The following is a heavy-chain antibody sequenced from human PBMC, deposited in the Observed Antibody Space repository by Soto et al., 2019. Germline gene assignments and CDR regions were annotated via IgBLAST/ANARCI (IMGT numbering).Heavy chain of an antibody. CDR1: GFTFSSYG. CDR2: ISYDGSNK. D-gene: IGHD2-21*02. Sequence: QVQLVESGGGVVQPGRSLRLSCAASGFTFSSYGMHWVRQAPGKGLEWVAVISYDGSNKYYADSVKGRFTISRDNSKNTLYLQTNSLRAEETAVYYCAKGLAYCGGDCYSHFDLWGRGTLVTVSS. J-gene: IGHJ2*01. CDR3: AKGLAYCGGDCYSHFDL. V-gene: IGHV3-30*18.